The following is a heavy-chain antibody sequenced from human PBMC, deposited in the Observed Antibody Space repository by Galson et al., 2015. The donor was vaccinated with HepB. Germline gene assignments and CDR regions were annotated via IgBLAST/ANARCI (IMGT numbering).Heavy chain of an antibody. D-gene: IGHD2-15*01. J-gene: IGHJ6*02. CDR2: ISSSSSYI. CDR3: ARGWQSLAYYYYGMDV. CDR1: GFTFSSYS. Sequence: SLRLSCAASGFTFSSYSMNWVRQAPGKGLEWVSSISSSSSYIYYADSVKGRFTISRDNAKNSLYLQMNSLRAEDTAVYYCARGWQSLAYYYYGMDVWGQGTTVTVSS. V-gene: IGHV3-21*01.